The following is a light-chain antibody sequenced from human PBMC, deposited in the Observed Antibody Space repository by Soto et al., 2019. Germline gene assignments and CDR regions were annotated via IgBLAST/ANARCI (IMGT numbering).Light chain of an antibody. CDR1: SSDVGGYNY. J-gene: IGLJ2*01. Sequence: QSVLTQPASVSGSPGQSITISCTGTSSDVGGYNYVSWYQQHPGKAPKLMIYDVSNRPSGVSARFSGSKSGNTASLTISGLQAEDEADYHCSSYTSTSTLGVVFGGGTKVTVL. CDR3: SSYTSTSTLGVV. CDR2: DVS. V-gene: IGLV2-14*01.